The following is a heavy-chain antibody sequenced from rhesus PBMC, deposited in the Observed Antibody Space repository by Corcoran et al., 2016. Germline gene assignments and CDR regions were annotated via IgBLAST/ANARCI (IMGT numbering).Heavy chain of an antibody. CDR2: LYGSSTST. J-gene: IGHJ6*01. Sequence: QVQLQESGPGVVKPSETLSLTCAVAGGSISDSDRWSWSRTPPGKGRGWFGYLYGSSTSTNYNPSLKRRVTISKDTSKNQFSLKLSSVTAADTAVYYCARSITIFGVVIYGLDSWGQGVVVTVSS. V-gene: IGHV4S10*01. D-gene: IGHD3-3*01. CDR3: ARSITIFGVVIYGLDS. CDR1: GGSISDSDR.